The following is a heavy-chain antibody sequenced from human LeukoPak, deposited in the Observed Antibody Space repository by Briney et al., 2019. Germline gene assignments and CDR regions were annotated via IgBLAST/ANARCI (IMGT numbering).Heavy chain of an antibody. CDR1: GGSLSSGSYY. CDR2: IYTSGST. CDR3: ARDVTYCRSDRCYWPVGWFDP. D-gene: IGHD2-2*01. Sequence: PSQTLSLTCTVSGGSLSSGSYYWSWLRQPAGTGLEWFGRIYTSGSTNYNPSLKSRVTISVHTSKNQFSLKLSSVTAADTAVYYCARDVTYCRSDRCYWPVGWFDPWGQGSLVTVSS. V-gene: IGHV4-61*02. J-gene: IGHJ5*02.